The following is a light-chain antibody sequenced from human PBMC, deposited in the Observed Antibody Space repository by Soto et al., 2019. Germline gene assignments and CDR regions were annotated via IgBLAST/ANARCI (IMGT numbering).Light chain of an antibody. V-gene: IGKV1-9*01. J-gene: IGKJ2*01. CDR3: QQLISYPYT. CDR2: DAS. CDR1: QVISNF. Sequence: DLQLTQSPSFLSASVGDRVTITCRASQVISNFLAWYQQKPGKAPKLLIYDASSLESGVPSRFSGSGSGTEFTLTISSLQPEDFATYYCQQLISYPYTFGQGTKLEIK.